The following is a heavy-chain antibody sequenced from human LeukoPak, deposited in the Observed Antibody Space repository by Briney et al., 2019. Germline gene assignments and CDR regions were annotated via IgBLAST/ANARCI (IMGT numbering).Heavy chain of an antibody. V-gene: IGHV3-11*01. Sequence: PGGSLRLSCAVSGFTFCDYAMSWICHAPGKGLGWVSDISSGGSAICPAESVKGRFTISRDNAENSLYLQMNSLTAEDAAVYCCTRRAAAGRSFDYWGQGTLVTVSS. CDR2: ISSGGSAI. CDR1: GFTFCDYA. CDR3: TRRAAAGRSFDY. J-gene: IGHJ4*02. D-gene: IGHD6-13*01.